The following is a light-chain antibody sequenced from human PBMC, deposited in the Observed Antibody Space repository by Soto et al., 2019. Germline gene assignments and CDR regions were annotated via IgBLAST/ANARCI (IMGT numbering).Light chain of an antibody. CDR2: EVS. J-gene: IGLJ3*02. CDR3: TSYTSRSTWV. V-gene: IGLV2-14*01. CDR1: SSDVGGYNY. Sequence: ALAQSASVSGSPGQSITLSCTGTSSDVGGYNYVSWYQQHPGKAPKLMIYEVSNRPSGVSNRFSGSKSGNTASLTISGLQAEDEADYYCTSYTSRSTWVFGGGTKVTVL.